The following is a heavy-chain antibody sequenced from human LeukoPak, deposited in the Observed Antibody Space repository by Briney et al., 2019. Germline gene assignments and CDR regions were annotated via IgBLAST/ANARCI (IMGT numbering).Heavy chain of an antibody. CDR3: AREGDSSGYLMSDY. D-gene: IGHD3-22*01. CDR1: GGSISSYY. J-gene: IGHJ4*02. Sequence: SETLSLTCTVSGGSISSYYWSWIRQPPGKGLEWIGSIYHSGSTYYNPSLKSRVTISVDTSKNQFSLKLSSVTAADTAVYYCAREGDSSGYLMSDYWGQGTLVTVSS. V-gene: IGHV4-38-2*02. CDR2: IYHSGST.